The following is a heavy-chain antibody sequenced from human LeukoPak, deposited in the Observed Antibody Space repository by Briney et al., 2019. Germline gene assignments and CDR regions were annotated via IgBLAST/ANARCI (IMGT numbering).Heavy chain of an antibody. V-gene: IGHV4-30-2*01. CDR2: IYHSGST. J-gene: IGHJ4*02. CDR3: ARHVWPNYYFDY. CDR1: GGSISSGGYS. D-gene: IGHD2-21*01. Sequence: SETLSLTCAVSGGSISSGGYSWSWIRQPPGKGLEWIGYIYHSGSTYYNPSLKSRVTISVDTSKNQFSLKLSSVTAADTAVYYCARHVWPNYYFDYWGQGTLVTVSS.